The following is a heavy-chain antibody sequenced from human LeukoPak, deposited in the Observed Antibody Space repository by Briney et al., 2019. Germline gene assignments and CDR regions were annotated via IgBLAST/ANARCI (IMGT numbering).Heavy chain of an antibody. CDR2: IYYSGST. V-gene: IGHV4-59*08. Sequence: SETLSLTCTVSGGSISSYYWSWIRQPPGEGLEWIGYIYYSGSTNYNPSLKSRVTISVDTSKNQFSLKLSSVTAADTAVFYCARLKPNFLGTFDSWGQGALVTVSS. J-gene: IGHJ4*02. D-gene: IGHD7-27*01. CDR3: ARLKPNFLGTFDS. CDR1: GGSISSYY.